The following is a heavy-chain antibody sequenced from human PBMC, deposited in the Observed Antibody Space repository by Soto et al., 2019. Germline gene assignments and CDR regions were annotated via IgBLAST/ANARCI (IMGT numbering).Heavy chain of an antibody. D-gene: IGHD3-3*01. CDR1: GGSVSSGSYY. J-gene: IGHJ4*02. CDR2: IYYSGST. V-gene: IGHV4-61*01. CDR3: ARNNYDFWSGHYRYFDY. Sequence: QVQLQESGPGLVKPSETLSLTCTVSGGSVSSGSYYWSWIRQPPGKGLEWIGYIYYSGSTNYNPSLKSRVTISVDTSKNQFSLKLSSVTAADTAVYYCARNNYDFWSGHYRYFDYWGQGTLVTVSS.